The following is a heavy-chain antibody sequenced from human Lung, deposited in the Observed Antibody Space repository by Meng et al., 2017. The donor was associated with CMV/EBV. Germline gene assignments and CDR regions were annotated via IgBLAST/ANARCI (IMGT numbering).Heavy chain of an antibody. Sequence: QAQLKAAGQGLVKPSQTLSLTCNVSGGSISSGDYYWSWIRQPPGKGLEWIGYIYYSGSTYYNPSLKSRVTISVDTSKNQFSLKLSSVTAADTAVYYCARALDTAMVTFDYWGQGTLVTVSS. D-gene: IGHD5-18*01. J-gene: IGHJ4*02. CDR3: ARALDTAMVTFDY. CDR1: GGSISSGDYY. CDR2: IYYSGST. V-gene: IGHV4-30-4*08.